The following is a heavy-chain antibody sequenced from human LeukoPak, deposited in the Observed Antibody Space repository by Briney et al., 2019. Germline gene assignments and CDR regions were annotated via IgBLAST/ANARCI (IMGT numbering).Heavy chain of an antibody. CDR3: TSNGAYCSSTSCYAPSDYYYGMDV. CDR1: GGTFSSYA. J-gene: IGHJ6*04. D-gene: IGHD2-2*01. V-gene: IGHV1-69*06. Sequence: ASVKVSCKASGGTFSSYAISWARQAPGQGLEWMGGIIPIFGTANYAQKFQGRVTITADKSTSTAYMELSSLRSEDTAVYYCTSNGAYCSSTSCYAPSDYYYGMDVWGKGTTVTVSS. CDR2: IIPIFGTA.